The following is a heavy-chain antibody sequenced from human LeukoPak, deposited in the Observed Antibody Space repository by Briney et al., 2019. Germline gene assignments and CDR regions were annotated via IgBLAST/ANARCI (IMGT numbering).Heavy chain of an antibody. CDR3: ARGKGFVGHFDS. D-gene: IGHD2-15*01. Sequence: SVKVSCKVSGGTFRSNVISWARQAPGQGPEWMGRIIPILGTVEYAEKFQGRVTITADKSTSTVYMELGSLNSEDTALYYCARGKGFVGHFDSWGQGTLVTVSS. CDR1: GGTFRSNV. CDR2: IIPILGTV. V-gene: IGHV1-69*04. J-gene: IGHJ4*02.